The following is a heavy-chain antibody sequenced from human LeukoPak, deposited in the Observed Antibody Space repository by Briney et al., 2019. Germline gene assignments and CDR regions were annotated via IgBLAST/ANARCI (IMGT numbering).Heavy chain of an antibody. D-gene: IGHD6-19*01. CDR2: ISYDGSNK. V-gene: IGHV3-30*18. CDR3: AEDRGSGWYYFDY. J-gene: IGHJ4*02. CDR1: GFTFSSYG. Sequence: GGSLRLSCAASGFTFSSYGMHWVRQAPGKGLEWVAAISYDGSNKYCADSVKGRFTISRDNSKNTLYLQMNSLRAEDTAVYYCAEDRGSGWYYFDYWGQGTLVTVSS.